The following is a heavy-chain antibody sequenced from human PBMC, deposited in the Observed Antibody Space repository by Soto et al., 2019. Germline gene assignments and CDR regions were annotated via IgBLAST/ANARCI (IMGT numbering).Heavy chain of an antibody. D-gene: IGHD2-2*01. CDR1: GFTFSSYA. J-gene: IGHJ6*02. CDR2: ISYDGSNK. CDR3: AREEEIVVVPAAIVFGMDV. V-gene: IGHV3-30-3*01. Sequence: GGSLRLSCAASGFTFSSYAMHWVRQAPGKGLEWVAVISYDGSNKYYADSVKGRFTISRDNSKNTLYLQMNSLRAEDTAVYYCAREEEIVVVPAAIVFGMDVWGQGTTVTVSS.